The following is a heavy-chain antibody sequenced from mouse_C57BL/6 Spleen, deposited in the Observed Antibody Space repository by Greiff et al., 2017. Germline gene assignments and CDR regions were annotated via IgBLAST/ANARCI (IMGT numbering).Heavy chain of an antibody. V-gene: IGHV5-6*01. J-gene: IGHJ2*01. CDR3: ARSYGSSYGYFDY. CDR2: ISSGGSYT. D-gene: IGHD1-1*01. Sequence: EVQVVESGGDLVKPGGSLKLSCAASGFTFSSYGMSWVRQTPDKRLEWVATISSGGSYTYYPDSVKGRFTISRDNAKNTLYLQMSRLKSEDTAMYYWARSYGSSYGYFDYWGQGTTLTVSS. CDR1: GFTFSSYG.